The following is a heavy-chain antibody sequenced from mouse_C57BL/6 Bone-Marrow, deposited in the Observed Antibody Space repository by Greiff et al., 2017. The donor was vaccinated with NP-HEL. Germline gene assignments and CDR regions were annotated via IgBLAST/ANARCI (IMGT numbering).Heavy chain of an antibody. V-gene: IGHV14-4*01. Sequence: EVQLVESGAELVRPGASVKLSCTASGFNIKDDYMHWVKQRPEQGLEWIGWIDPENGDTEYASKFPGKATITADTSSNTAYLQFSSLTSEDTAVYYCTTDGSSSYYFDYWGQGTTLTVSS. D-gene: IGHD1-1*01. CDR1: GFNIKDDY. CDR3: TTDGSSSYYFDY. J-gene: IGHJ2*01. CDR2: IDPENGDT.